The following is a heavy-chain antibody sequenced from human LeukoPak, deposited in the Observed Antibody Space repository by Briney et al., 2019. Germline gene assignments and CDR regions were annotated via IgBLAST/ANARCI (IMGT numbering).Heavy chain of an antibody. J-gene: IGHJ6*03. CDR2: ITWDAGST. CDR3: AKGPRFYYYCYMDV. V-gene: IGHV3-43*01. D-gene: IGHD3-3*01. CDR1: GFIFDDYA. Sequence: GGSLRLSCAASGFIFDDYAMHWVRQAPGKGLEWVSLITWDAGSTYYADSVKGRFTISRDNSKNSLYLQMNSLRTEDTALYYCAKGPRFYYYCYMDVWGKGTTVTVSS.